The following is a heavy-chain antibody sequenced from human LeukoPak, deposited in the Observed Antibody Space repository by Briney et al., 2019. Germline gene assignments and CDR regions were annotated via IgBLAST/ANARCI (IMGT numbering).Heavy chain of an antibody. D-gene: IGHD1-26*01. J-gene: IGHJ6*03. V-gene: IGHV3-53*01. CDR1: GFTVSSNY. Sequence: QPGGSLRLSCAASGFTVSSNYMSWVRQAPGKGLEWVSVIYSGGSTYYADSVKGRFTISRDNSKNTLYLQMNSLRAEDTAVYYCARDLRELLGGYYYYYMDVWGKGTTVTVSS. CDR2: IYSGGST. CDR3: ARDLRELLGGYYYYYMDV.